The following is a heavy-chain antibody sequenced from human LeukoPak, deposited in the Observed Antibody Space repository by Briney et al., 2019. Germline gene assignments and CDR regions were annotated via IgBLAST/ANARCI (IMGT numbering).Heavy chain of an antibody. Sequence: SETLSLTCIVAGYSISDGYCWGWIRQPPGMGLEWIGTICHSGSTSYKPSLESRITISLDTSKNQFSLKLSSVTAADTAVYYCARDRERLTTGHPGYWGQGTLVTVSS. D-gene: IGHD4-17*01. CDR1: GYSISDGYC. V-gene: IGHV4-38-2*02. CDR2: ICHSGST. J-gene: IGHJ4*02. CDR3: ARDRERLTTGHPGY.